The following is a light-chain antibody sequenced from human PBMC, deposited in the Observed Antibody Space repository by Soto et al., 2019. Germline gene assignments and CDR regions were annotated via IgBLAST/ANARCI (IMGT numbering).Light chain of an antibody. V-gene: IGLV7-46*01. CDR3: LLSYSSAYYV. Sequence: QAVLTQDPSLTLSPGGTVTLTCGSSTGAVTSGHYPYWFQQKPGQAPRTLIYDTSNKHSWTPARFSGSLLGGKAALTLSGAQPEDEAEYYCLLSYSSAYYVFGSGTKVTVL. CDR2: DTS. CDR1: TGAVTSGHY. J-gene: IGLJ1*01.